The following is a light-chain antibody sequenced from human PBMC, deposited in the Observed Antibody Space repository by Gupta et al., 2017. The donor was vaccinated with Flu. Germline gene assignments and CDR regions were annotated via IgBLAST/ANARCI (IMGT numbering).Light chain of an antibody. Sequence: QSALTQPPSASGSPGPSVTISCTGTSSDVGGYNYVSWYQQHPGKAPKLIIYEVNKRPSGVPDRFSGSKSGNTASLTISGLLAEDEADYYCCSYGGSKFFGGGTKLTVL. J-gene: IGLJ2*01. CDR1: SSDVGGYNY. CDR2: EVN. CDR3: CSYGGSKF. V-gene: IGLV2-8*01.